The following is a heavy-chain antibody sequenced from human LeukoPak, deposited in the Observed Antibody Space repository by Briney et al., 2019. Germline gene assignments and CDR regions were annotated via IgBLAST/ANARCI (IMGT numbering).Heavy chain of an antibody. D-gene: IGHD2-15*01. J-gene: IGHJ2*01. CDR3: ARDPVVPATSMQFAWYFDL. Sequence: SETLSLTCTVSGYSISSGSYWGWIRQPPGKGLEWIGSIPHSGSPYYNPSLKSRVTISVHTSKNQFSLKLSSVTAADTAVYYCARDPVVPATSMQFAWYFDLWGRGTLVTVSS. CDR2: IPHSGSP. CDR1: GYSISSGSY. V-gene: IGHV4-38-2*02.